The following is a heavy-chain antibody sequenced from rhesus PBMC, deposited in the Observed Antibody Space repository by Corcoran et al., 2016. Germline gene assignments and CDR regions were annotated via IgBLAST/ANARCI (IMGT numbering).Heavy chain of an antibody. V-gene: IGHV4-76*01. CDR2: IYGSSGST. D-gene: IGHD3-28*01. CDR1: GGSISSGYD. Sequence: QVQLQESGPGLVKPSETLSLTCAVSGGSISSGYDWSWIRQPPGKGLEWIGYIYGSSGSTNYNPSLKNRVTISNDTFKNQFSLKLSSVTAADTAVYYCAGTERLQYYYDSGYYPDYWGQGVLVTVSS. CDR3: AGTERLQYYYDSGYYPDY. J-gene: IGHJ4*01.